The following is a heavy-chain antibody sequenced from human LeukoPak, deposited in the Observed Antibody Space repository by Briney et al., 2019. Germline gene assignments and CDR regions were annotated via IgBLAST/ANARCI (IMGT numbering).Heavy chain of an antibody. CDR1: GYTFTASY. D-gene: IGHD5-12*01. CDR2: INPNSGGT. CDR3: ARGSAYSGYDSGDY. Sequence: ASVKVSCKASGYTFTASYMHWVRQAPGQGLEWMGWINPNSGGTNYAQKFQGRVTMTRDTSISTAYMELSRLRSDDTAVYYCARGSAYSGYDSGDYWGQGTLVTVSS. J-gene: IGHJ4*02. V-gene: IGHV1-2*02.